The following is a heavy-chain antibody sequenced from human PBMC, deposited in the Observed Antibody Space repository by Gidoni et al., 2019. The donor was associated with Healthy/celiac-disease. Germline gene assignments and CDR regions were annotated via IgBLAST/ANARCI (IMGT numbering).Heavy chain of an antibody. CDR1: GFTFSRYG. CDR2: ISYDGSNK. Sequence: QVQLVESGGGVVQPGRSLRLSCAASGFTFSRYGMHWVRQAPGKGLEWVAVISYDGSNKYYADSVKGRFTISRDNSKNTLYLQMNSLRAEDTAVYYCAKGHGPVSYYYYMDVWGKGTTVTVS. CDR3: AKGHGPVSYYYYMDV. V-gene: IGHV3-30*18. J-gene: IGHJ6*03.